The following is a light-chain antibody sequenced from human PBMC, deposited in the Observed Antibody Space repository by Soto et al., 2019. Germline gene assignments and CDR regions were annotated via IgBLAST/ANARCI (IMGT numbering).Light chain of an antibody. CDR3: QQRSNWPPIT. CDR2: YAS. J-gene: IGKJ5*01. Sequence: EIVLTKSPATMSLSPRERATLSCRARQSVSSYFAWYHQKPGQAPRLLIYYASNRATGIPARFSGSGSGTDFTLTISSLEPEDFAVYYCQQRSNWPPITFGQGTRLEI. CDR1: QSVSSY. V-gene: IGKV3-11*01.